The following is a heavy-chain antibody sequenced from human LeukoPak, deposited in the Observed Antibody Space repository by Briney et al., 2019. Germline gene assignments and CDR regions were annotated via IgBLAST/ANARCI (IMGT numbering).Heavy chain of an antibody. V-gene: IGHV4-31*03. J-gene: IGHJ4*02. CDR3: ARGFVFLDF. D-gene: IGHD3-10*01. CDR1: GGSIGSGGYY. Sequence: PSETLSLTCTVSGGSIGSGGYYWTWIRQHPRKGLEWIGYIYYSGLTYYNPSLKSRITISVDASKNQFSLKLTSVTAADTAVYFCARGFVFLDFWGQGTLVTVSS. CDR2: IYYSGLT.